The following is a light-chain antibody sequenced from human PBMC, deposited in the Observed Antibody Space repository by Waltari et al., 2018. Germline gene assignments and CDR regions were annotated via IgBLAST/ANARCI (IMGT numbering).Light chain of an antibody. CDR2: GVS. CDR1: SSAVGVYNF. CDR3: CSYTTSNTWV. V-gene: IGLV2-14*03. Sequence: QSAPTQPPPVSGSPGQSVTIPCTGTSSAVGVYNFVSWYQHHPGKAPKLMIYGVSNRPSGVSERFSGSKSGNTASLTISGLQAEDEADYYCCSYTTSNTWVFGGGTRLTVL. J-gene: IGLJ2*01.